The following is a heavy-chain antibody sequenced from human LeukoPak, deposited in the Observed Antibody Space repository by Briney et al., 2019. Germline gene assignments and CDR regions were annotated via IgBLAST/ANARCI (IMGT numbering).Heavy chain of an antibody. V-gene: IGHV3-33*08. Sequence: GGSLRLSCAASGFTFSSYGMHWVRQAPGKGLERVAVIWYGGSNKYYADSVKGRFTISRDNSKNTLYLQMNSLRAEDTAVYYCARHGATGDYAAYWYFDLWGRGTLVTVSS. D-gene: IGHD4-17*01. CDR3: ARHGATGDYAAYWYFDL. CDR1: GFTFSSYG. J-gene: IGHJ2*01. CDR2: IWYGGSNK.